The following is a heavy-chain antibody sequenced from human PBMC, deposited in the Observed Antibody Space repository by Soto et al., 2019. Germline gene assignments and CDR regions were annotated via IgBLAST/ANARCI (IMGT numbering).Heavy chain of an antibody. Sequence: SETLSLSCTVSGGSTDSLYWSWVRQPPGKGLEWIGYVSYSGSTTYNPSLKSRVIVSIDTSKNQFSLKLTSVTAADTAVYYCARVGSKSFYYATDGWAQRTTVTVSS. V-gene: IGHV4-59*08. D-gene: IGHD4-4*01. CDR2: VSYSGST. J-gene: IGHJ6*02. CDR1: GGSTDSLY. CDR3: ARVGSKSFYYATDG.